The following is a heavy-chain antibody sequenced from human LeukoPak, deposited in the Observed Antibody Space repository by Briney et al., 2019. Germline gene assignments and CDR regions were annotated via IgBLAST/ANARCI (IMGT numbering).Heavy chain of an antibody. D-gene: IGHD6-6*01. CDR3: ATLYLSSSSWSY. V-gene: IGHV3-23*01. CDR2: ISGTGVAT. Sequence: GGSLRLSCAASGFTFNNYAMNWVRQAPGKGLEWVSSISGTGVATYYADSVKGRFTISRDNSKNTLYLQMDSLRAEDTAVYYCATLYLSSSSWSYWGQGTLVTVPS. J-gene: IGHJ4*02. CDR1: GFTFNNYA.